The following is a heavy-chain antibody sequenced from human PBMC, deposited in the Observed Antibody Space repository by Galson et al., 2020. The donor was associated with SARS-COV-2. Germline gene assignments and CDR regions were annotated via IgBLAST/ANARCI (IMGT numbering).Heavy chain of an antibody. CDR1: GFTFSDYY. V-gene: IGHV3-11*01. CDR3: ARDRYSGYPPRVGMDV. J-gene: IGHJ6*02. Sequence: GGSLRLSCAASGFTFSDYYMSWIRQAPGKGLEWVSYISSSGSTIYYADSVKGRFTISRDNAKNSLYLQMNSLRAEDTAVYYCARDRYSGYPPRVGMDVWGQGTTVTVSS. CDR2: ISSSGSTI. D-gene: IGHD5-12*01.